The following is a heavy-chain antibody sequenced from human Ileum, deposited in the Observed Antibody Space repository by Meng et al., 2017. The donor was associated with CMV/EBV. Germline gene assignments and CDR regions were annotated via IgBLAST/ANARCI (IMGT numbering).Heavy chain of an antibody. V-gene: IGHV4-61*02. D-gene: IGHD7-27*01. CDR2: IYTSGST. CDR1: GSSINSHNYY. Sequence: QVQLQESGPGLVKPSQTLSLTCSVSGSSINSHNYYWNWIRQPAGKGLEWIGRIYTSGSTNYNPSLESRVTISLDTPKNEFSLKLSSVTAADTAVYYCARVLRVNWEYYSDYWGQGLLVTVSS. CDR3: ARVLRVNWEYYSDY. J-gene: IGHJ4*02.